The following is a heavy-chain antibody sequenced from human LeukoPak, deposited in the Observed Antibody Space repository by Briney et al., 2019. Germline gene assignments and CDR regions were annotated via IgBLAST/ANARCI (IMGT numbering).Heavy chain of an antibody. CDR1: GGSISNYY. V-gene: IGHV4-59*01. CDR2: IYYSGST. CDR3: ARRTTYNWFDP. J-gene: IGHJ5*02. D-gene: IGHD4-17*01. Sequence: PSETLSLTCTVSGGSISNYYWSWIRQPPGKGLEWIGYIYYSGSTNYNPSLKSRVTISVDTSKNQFSLKLSSVTAADTAVYYCARRTTYNWFDPWGQGTLVTVSS.